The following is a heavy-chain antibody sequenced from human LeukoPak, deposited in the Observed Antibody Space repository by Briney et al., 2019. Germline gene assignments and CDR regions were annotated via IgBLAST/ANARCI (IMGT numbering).Heavy chain of an antibody. J-gene: IGHJ6*03. CDR3: ARVPTYYDFWSGISYYMDV. CDR1: GFTFSSYW. D-gene: IGHD3-3*01. CDR2: IKQDGSEK. V-gene: IGHV3-7*01. Sequence: GGSLRLSCAASGFTFSSYWMSWVRQAPGKGLGWVANIKQDGSEKYYVDSVKGRFTISRDNAKNSLYLQMNSLRAEDTAVYYCARVPTYYDFWSGISYYMDVWGKGTTVTVSS.